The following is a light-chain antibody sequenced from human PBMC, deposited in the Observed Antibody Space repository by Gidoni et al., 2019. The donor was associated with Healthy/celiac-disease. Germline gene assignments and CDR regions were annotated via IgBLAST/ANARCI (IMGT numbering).Light chain of an antibody. V-gene: IGKV4-1*01. CDR3: QQYYSTPLT. Sequence: DIVMTQSPDSLAVSLGERATINCKSSQSVLYNSNNKNYLAWYQQKAGQPPKLLISWASTRESGVPDRFSGSGSGTDFTLTISSLQAEDVAVYYCQQYYSTPLTFGGGTKVEIK. J-gene: IGKJ4*01. CDR1: QSVLYNSNNKNY. CDR2: WAS.